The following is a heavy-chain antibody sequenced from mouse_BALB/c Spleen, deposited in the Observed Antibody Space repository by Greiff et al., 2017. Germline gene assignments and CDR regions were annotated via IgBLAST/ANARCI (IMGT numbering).Heavy chain of an antibody. D-gene: IGHD1-1*01. V-gene: IGHV1-7*01. CDR1: GYTFTSYW. Sequence: VQLQQSGAELAKPGASVKMSCKASGYTFTSYWMHWVKQRPGQGLEWIGYINPSTGYTEYNQKFKDKATLTADKSSSTAYMQLSSLTSEDSAVYYCARSGCITSYWGQGTLVTVSA. J-gene: IGHJ3*01. CDR3: ARSGCITSY. CDR2: INPSTGYT.